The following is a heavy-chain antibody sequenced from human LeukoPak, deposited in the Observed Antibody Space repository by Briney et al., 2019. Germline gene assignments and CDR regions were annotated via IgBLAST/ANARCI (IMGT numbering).Heavy chain of an antibody. D-gene: IGHD3-3*01. V-gene: IGHV4-59*01. CDR2: IYYSGST. CDR3: ARGRDDFWSGGSGNWFDP. J-gene: IGHJ5*02. Sequence: SETLSLTCAVYGGSFSGYYWSWIRQPPGKGLEWIGYIYYSGSTNYNPSLKSRVTISVDTSKNQFSLKLSSVTAADTAVYYCARGRDDFWSGGSGNWFDPWGQGTLVTVSS. CDR1: GGSFSGYY.